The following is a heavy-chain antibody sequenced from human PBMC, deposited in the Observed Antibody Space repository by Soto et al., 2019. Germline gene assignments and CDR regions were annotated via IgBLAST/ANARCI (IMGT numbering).Heavy chain of an antibody. CDR2: ISYDGSNK. J-gene: IGHJ3*02. CDR3: AKNDYGDADDFDI. Sequence: VAVISYDGSNKYYADSVKGRFTISRDNSKNTLYLQMNSLRAEDTAVYYCAKNDYGDADDFDIWGQGTMVTVSS. D-gene: IGHD4-17*01. V-gene: IGHV3-30*18.